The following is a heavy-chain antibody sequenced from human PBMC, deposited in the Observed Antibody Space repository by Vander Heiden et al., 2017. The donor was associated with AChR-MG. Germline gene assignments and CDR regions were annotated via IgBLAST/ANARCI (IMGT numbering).Heavy chain of an antibody. D-gene: IGHD2-2*02. CDR3: ARGDVVVPAAILNYYYGMDV. CDR1: GYTFTSYG. CDR2: ISAYNGNT. J-gene: IGHJ6*02. Sequence: QVQLVQSGAEVKKPGASVKVSCTASGYTFTSYGISWVRQAPGQGLEWMGWISAYNGNTNYAQKLQGRVTMTTDTSTSTAYMELRSLRSDDTAVYYCARGDVVVPAAILNYYYGMDVWGQGTTVTVSS. V-gene: IGHV1-18*01.